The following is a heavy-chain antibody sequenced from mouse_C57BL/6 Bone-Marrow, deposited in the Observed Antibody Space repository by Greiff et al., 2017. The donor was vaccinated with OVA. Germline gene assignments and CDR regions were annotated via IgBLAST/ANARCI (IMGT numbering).Heavy chain of an antibody. CDR2: IDPSDSYT. CDR3: ARSRDWYFDV. V-gene: IGHV1-69*01. Sequence: QVQLQQPGAELVMPGASVKLSCKASGYTFTSYWMHWVKQRPGQGLEWIGEIDPSDSYTNYNQKFKGKSTLTVDKSSSTAYMQLSILTSEDSAVYYCARSRDWYFDVWGTGTTVTVSS. CDR1: GYTFTSYW. J-gene: IGHJ1*03.